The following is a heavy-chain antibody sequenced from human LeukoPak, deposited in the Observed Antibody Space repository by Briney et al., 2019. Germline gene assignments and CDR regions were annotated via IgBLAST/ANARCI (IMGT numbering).Heavy chain of an antibody. Sequence: GESLKISFKGSGYSFTSYWIGWVRQIPGKGLEWMWIIYPGYSDTRHSPSFQCHVTISAEKSIRSAYLQWSSLKASDTAMYYCARSADYDFWSGLSDYYYYMDVWGKGTTVTVSS. J-gene: IGHJ6*03. V-gene: IGHV5-51*01. CDR2: IYPGYSDT. D-gene: IGHD3-3*01. CDR1: GYSFTSYW. CDR3: ARSADYDFWSGLSDYYYYMDV.